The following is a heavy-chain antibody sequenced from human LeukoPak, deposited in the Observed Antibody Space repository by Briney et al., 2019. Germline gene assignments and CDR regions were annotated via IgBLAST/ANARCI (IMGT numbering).Heavy chain of an antibody. CDR1: GGSISSDEYY. D-gene: IGHD3-10*01. V-gene: IGHV4-31*03. Sequence: SQTLSLTCTVSGGSISSDEYYWSWIRQHPGKGLEWIGYIHYSGSTYYNPSLKSRLTISVVTSKNQFSLKLSSVTAADTAVYYCARQRSYNWHFDLWGRGTLVTVSS. CDR3: ARQRSYNWHFDL. J-gene: IGHJ2*01. CDR2: IHYSGST.